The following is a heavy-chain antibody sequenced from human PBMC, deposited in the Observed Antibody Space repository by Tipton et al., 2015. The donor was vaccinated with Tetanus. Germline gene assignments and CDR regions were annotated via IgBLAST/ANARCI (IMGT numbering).Heavy chain of an antibody. Sequence: TLSLTCTVSGGSISSFYWYWIRQPPGKGLEWIAYIYQNGDANYNPSRQSRVTISVDTSKNQFSLTLSFVTAADTAIYYCTRERIVAFYSPGLDVWGPWTTFTVSS. CDR3: TRERIVAFYSPGLDV. CDR2: IYQNGDA. D-gene: IGHD2-15*01. V-gene: IGHV4-59*01. J-gene: IGHJ6*02. CDR1: GGSISSFY.